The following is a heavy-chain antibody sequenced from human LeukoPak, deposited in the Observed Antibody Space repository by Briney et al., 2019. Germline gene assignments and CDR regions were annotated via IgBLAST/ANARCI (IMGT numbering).Heavy chain of an antibody. CDR2: IWYDGSNK. J-gene: IGHJ6*02. CDR3: ARGHRGVVVTIYQYYGMDV. CDR1: GFSFSSYG. D-gene: IGHD2-21*02. V-gene: IGHV3-33*01. Sequence: GGSLRLSCAASGFSFSSYGMHWVRQAPGKGLEWVAVIWYDGSNKYYADSVKGRFTISRDNSKNTLYLQMNSLRPDDTAVYYCARGHRGVVVTIYQYYGMDVWGQGTTVTVSS.